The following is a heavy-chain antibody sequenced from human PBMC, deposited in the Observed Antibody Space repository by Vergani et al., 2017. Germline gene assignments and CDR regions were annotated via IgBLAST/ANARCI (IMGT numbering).Heavy chain of an antibody. V-gene: IGHV4-30-4*08. CDR1: GGPISSGDYY. CDR2: IYYRGST. D-gene: IGHD6-13*01. Sequence: QVQLQESGPGLVKPSQTLSLTCTVSGGPISSGDYYWSWIRQPPGKGLEWIRYIYYRGSTYYNPSLKSRVTISVDTSKNQFSLKLSSVTAADTAVYYCARGRWGAAAGTCFDYWGQGTLVTVSS. J-gene: IGHJ4*02. CDR3: ARGRWGAAAGTCFDY.